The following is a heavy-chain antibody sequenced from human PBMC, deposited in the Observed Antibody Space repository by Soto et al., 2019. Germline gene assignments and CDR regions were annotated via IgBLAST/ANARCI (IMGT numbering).Heavy chain of an antibody. CDR3: ARVTTGTTDDY. V-gene: IGHV1-69*02. CDR2: IIPILGIA. D-gene: IGHD1-1*01. J-gene: IGHJ4*02. CDR1: GGTFSSYT. Sequence: QVQLVQSGAEVKKPGSSVKVSCKASGGTFSSYTINWVRQAPRQGLEWMGRIIPILGIANYAQKFQGRVTITADKSTSTAYMELSSLRSEDTAVYYCARVTTGTTDDYWGQGTLVTVSS.